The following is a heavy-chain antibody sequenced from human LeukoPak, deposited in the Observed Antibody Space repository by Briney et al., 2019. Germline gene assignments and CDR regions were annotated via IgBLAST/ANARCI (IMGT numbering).Heavy chain of an antibody. D-gene: IGHD5-18*01. CDR1: GFTFSSYA. Sequence: PGRSLRLSCAASGFTFSSYAMHWVRQAPGKGLEWVAVISYDGSNKYYADSVKGRFTISRDNSKNTLYLQMNSLRAEDTAVYYCAKTAMVTYFDYWGQGTLVTVSS. J-gene: IGHJ4*02. CDR3: AKTAMVTYFDY. V-gene: IGHV3-30*04. CDR2: ISYDGSNK.